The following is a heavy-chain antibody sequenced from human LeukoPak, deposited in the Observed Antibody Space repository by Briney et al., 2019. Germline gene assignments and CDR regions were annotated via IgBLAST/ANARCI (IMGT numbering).Heavy chain of an antibody. CDR2: ISSSGGTT. CDR3: ARDYYIVGATYYFDY. J-gene: IGHJ4*02. D-gene: IGHD1-26*01. CDR1: GFIFSSYE. Sequence: GGSLRLSCAASGFIFSSYEMNWVRQAPGKGLEWVSYISSSGGTTYYAASVKGRFTISRDNAKNSLYLRMNSLRAEDTAVYYCARDYYIVGATYYFDYWGLGTLVTVAS. V-gene: IGHV3-48*03.